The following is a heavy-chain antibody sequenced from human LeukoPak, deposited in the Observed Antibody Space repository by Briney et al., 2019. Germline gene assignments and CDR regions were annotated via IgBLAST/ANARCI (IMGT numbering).Heavy chain of an antibody. CDR2: IYYSGST. CDR3: ARGFWGYYYMDV. J-gene: IGHJ6*03. V-gene: IGHV4-39*01. CDR1: GGSISSGHYY. D-gene: IGHD3-16*01. Sequence: SETLSLTCTVSGGSISSGHYYWGWIRQPPGKGLEWIGSIYYSGSTYYNPSLKSRVTISVDTSKNQFSLKLSSVTAADTAVYYCARGFWGYYYMDVWGKGTTVTVSS.